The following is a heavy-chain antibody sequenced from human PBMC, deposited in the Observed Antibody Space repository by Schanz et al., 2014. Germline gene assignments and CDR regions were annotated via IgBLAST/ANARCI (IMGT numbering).Heavy chain of an antibody. D-gene: IGHD5-12*01. CDR3: ARGPLGTSP. J-gene: IGHJ5*02. Sequence: QVHLVQSGAEVHKPGASVRVSCKVSGYAFTTYGISWVRQAPGQGPEFMGWISTFRNEDTNSAQRFQGRLTMTTDTSTSTAYMELRSLRSDDTAVYYCARGPLGTSPWGQGTLVTGSS. CDR2: ISTFRNEDT. CDR1: GYAFTTYG. V-gene: IGHV1-18*01.